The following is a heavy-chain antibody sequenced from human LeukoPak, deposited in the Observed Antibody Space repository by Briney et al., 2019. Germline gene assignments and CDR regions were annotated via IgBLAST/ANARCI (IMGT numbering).Heavy chain of an antibody. J-gene: IGHJ3*02. CDR3: ARPYYDSSGYYYWGNAFDI. CDR2: IWYDGSNK. CDR1: GFTFSSYG. V-gene: IGHV3-33*01. Sequence: GGSLRLSCAASGFTFSSYGMHWVGQAPGKGLEGVAVIWYDGSNKYYADSVKGRFTISRDNSKNTLYLQMNSLRAEDTAVYYCARPYYDSSGYYYWGNAFDIWGQGTMVTVSS. D-gene: IGHD3-22*01.